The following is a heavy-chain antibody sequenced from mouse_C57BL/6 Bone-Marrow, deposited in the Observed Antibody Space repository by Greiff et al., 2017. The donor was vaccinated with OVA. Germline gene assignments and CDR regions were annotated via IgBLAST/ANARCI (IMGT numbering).Heavy chain of an antibody. CDR1: GFSLSTSGMG. D-gene: IGHD4-1*01. J-gene: IGHJ1*03. CDR3: ARRGANWDDWYFDV. Sequence: QVQLKESGPGILQSSQTLSLTCSFSGFSLSTSGMGVSWIRQPSGKGLEWLAHIYWDDDKRYNPSLKSRLTISKDTSRNQVFLKITSVDTADTATYYCARRGANWDDWYFDVWGTGTTVTVSS. CDR2: IYWDDDK. V-gene: IGHV8-12*01.